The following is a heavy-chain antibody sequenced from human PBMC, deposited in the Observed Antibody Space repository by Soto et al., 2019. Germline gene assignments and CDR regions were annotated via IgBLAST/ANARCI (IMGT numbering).Heavy chain of an antibody. CDR1: SGSISSSNW. D-gene: IGHD3-9*01. CDR2: IYHSGST. J-gene: IGHJ4*02. Sequence: QVQLQESGPGLVKPSGTLSLTCAVSSGSISSSNWWSWVRQPPGKGLEWIGEIYHSGSTNYNPSLKSRVTISVDKSKNQCSLKLSSVTAADTAVYYCASRVLRYFDWLSYFDYWGQGTLVTVSS. CDR3: ASRVLRYFDWLSYFDY. V-gene: IGHV4-4*02.